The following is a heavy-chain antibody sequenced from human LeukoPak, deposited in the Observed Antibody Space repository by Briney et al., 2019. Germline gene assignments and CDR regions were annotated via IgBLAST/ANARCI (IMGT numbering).Heavy chain of an antibody. V-gene: IGHV1-3*01. CDR3: ARILTGYPDDAFHI. CDR1: GYTFTSYA. J-gene: IGHJ3*02. Sequence: GASVKVSCKASGYTFTSYAMHWVRQAPGQRLEWMGWINAGNGNTKYSQKFQGRVTITRDTSASTAYMELSSLRSEDTAVYYCARILTGYPDDAFHIWGQGTMVTVSS. CDR2: INAGNGNT. D-gene: IGHD3-9*01.